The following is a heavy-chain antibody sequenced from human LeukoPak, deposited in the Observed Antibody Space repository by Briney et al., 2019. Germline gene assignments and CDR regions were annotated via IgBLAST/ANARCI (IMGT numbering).Heavy chain of an antibody. CDR3: ARDGIAVTDY. D-gene: IGHD4-11*01. CDR1: GFTFSSYS. J-gene: IGHJ4*02. Sequence: GESLRLSCAASGFTFSSYSMNWVRQAPGKGLEWVSYISSSSSTIYYADSVKGRFTISRDNAKNSLYLQMNSLRAEDTAVYYCARDGIAVTDYWGQGTLVTVSS. V-gene: IGHV3-48*04. CDR2: ISSSSSTI.